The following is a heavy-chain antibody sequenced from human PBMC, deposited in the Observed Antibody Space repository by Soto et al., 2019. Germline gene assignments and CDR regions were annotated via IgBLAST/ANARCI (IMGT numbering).Heavy chain of an antibody. CDR1: GGSISSGDYY. J-gene: IGHJ3*02. CDR2: IYYSGST. Sequence: SETLSLTCTVSGGSISSGDYYWSWLRQPPGKGLEWIGYIYYSGSTYYNPSLKSRVTISVDTSKNQFSLKLSSVTAADTAVYYCARDGYDSSGYCYGGGAFDIWGQGTMVTVSS. CDR3: ARDGYDSSGYCYGGGAFDI. V-gene: IGHV4-30-4*01. D-gene: IGHD3-22*01.